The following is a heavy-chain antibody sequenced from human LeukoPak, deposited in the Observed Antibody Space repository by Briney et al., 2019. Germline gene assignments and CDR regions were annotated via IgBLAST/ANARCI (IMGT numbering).Heavy chain of an antibody. Sequence: GGSLRLSCAASGFTLSSYSMNWVRQAPGKGLEWVSSISRSSAYIYYADSVKGRFTICRDNAKDSLYLQMNSLRAEDTAVYYCASFPPYMVRTDAFDIWGQGTMVTVSS. CDR2: ISRSSAYI. D-gene: IGHD3-10*01. CDR3: ASFPPYMVRTDAFDI. J-gene: IGHJ3*02. V-gene: IGHV3-21*01. CDR1: GFTLSSYS.